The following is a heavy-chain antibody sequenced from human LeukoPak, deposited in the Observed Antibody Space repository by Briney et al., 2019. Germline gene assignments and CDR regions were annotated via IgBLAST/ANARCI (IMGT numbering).Heavy chain of an antibody. D-gene: IGHD3-22*01. CDR1: GGSISSYH. V-gene: IGHV4-59*01. CDR2: MYYSGST. J-gene: IGHJ5*02. Sequence: PSETLSLTCTVSGGSISSYHWSWIRQPPGKGLEWIGNMYYSGSTNYNPSLRSRVTISVDTSKNQFSLKLSSVTAADTAVYYCARLRNYYDRSGYKQLWFDPWGQGTLVTVSS. CDR3: ARLRNYYDRSGYKQLWFDP.